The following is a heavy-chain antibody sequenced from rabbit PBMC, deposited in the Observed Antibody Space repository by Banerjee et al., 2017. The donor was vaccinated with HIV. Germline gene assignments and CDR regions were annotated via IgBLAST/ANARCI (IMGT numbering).Heavy chain of an antibody. CDR1: GFSFSSSYW. V-gene: IGHV1S45*01. J-gene: IGHJ4*01. D-gene: IGHD1-1*01. Sequence: QEQLVESGGGLVQPEGSLTLTCTASGFSFSSSYWICWVRQAPGKGLEWIACIDAGSSGSTYYASWAKGRFTISKTSSTTVTLQMTSLTAADTATYFCARRASSGGDFNLWGQGTLVTVS. CDR3: ARRASSGGDFNL. CDR2: IDAGSSGST.